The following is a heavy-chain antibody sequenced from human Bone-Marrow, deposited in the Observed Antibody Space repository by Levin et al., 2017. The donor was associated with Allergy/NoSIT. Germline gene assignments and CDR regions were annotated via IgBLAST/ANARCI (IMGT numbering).Heavy chain of an antibody. J-gene: IGHJ4*02. V-gene: IGHV1-3*04. CDR1: GYTFTSFS. Sequence: ASVKVSCKASGYTFTSFSIHWLRQAPGQGLEWMGWINTGLGRTKYSQRFQGRVSITTDTPARTAYLELTGLRADDTATYHCARDRSGSYFWFWGQGTLVTVSS. D-gene: IGHD3-10*01. CDR3: ARDRSGSYFWF. CDR2: INTGLGRT.